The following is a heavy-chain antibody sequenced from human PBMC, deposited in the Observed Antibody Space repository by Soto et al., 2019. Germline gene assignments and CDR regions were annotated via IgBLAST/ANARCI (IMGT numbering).Heavy chain of an antibody. V-gene: IGHV4-30-2*01. CDR1: GGSISSGGYS. Sequence: SETLSLTCAVSGGSISSGGYSCNWIRQPLGKGLEWIGYIYHSGSTYYNPSLKSRVTISVDRSKNQFSLKLSSVTAADTAVYYCARGVTTVTTFDYWGQGTLVTVSS. CDR2: IYHSGST. CDR3: ARGVTTVTTFDY. J-gene: IGHJ4*02. D-gene: IGHD4-17*01.